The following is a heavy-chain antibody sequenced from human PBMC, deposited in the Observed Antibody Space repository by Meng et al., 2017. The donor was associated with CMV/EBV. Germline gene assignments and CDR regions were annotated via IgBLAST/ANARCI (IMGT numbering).Heavy chain of an antibody. CDR2: IYSTGRT. Sequence: QVPLQETGRVLFHPPATLSRTRRVSGGLFSGFFWTWNRQPAGKGLEWIGRIYSTGRTNYNPSCERRVTISLDGSNNQFSLKLNSVTAADTAIYYCARERGDDSGDNFDSWGQGTLVTVSS. J-gene: IGHJ4*02. CDR1: GGLFSGFF. V-gene: IGHV4-4*07. D-gene: IGHD3-22*01. CDR3: ARERGDDSGDNFDS.